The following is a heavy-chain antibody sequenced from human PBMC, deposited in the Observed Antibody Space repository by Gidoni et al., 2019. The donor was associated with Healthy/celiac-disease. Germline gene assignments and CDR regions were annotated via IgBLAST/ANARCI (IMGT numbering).Heavy chain of an antibody. CDR1: GGSFSGYY. D-gene: IGHD3-22*01. J-gene: IGHJ1*01. V-gene: IGHV4-34*01. CDR3: ARAVLVGHFQH. CDR2: INDSGST. Sequence: QVQLQQWGAGLLKPSETLSLTCAVYGGSFSGYYWSWIRQPPGKGLEWIGEINDSGSTNYNPSLKSRVTISVDTSKNQFSLKLSSVTAADTAVYYCARAVLVGHFQHWGQGTLVTVSS.